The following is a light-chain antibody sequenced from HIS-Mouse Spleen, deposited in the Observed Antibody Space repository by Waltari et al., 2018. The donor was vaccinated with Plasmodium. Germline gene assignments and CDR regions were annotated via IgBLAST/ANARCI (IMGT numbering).Light chain of an antibody. CDR2: EDS. J-gene: IGLJ3*02. CDR1: ALPNKY. CDR3: YSTDSSGNHRV. V-gene: IGLV3-10*01. Sequence: SYELTQPPPVSVSPGQTARTTRSGDALPNKYAYWYQQKSGQAPVLVIYEDSKRPSGIPERFSGSSSGTMATLTISGAQVEDEADYYCYSTDSSGNHRVFGGGTKLTVL.